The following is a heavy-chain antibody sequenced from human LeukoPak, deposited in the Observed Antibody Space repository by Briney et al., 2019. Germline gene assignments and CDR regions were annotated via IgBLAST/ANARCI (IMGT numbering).Heavy chain of an antibody. J-gene: IGHJ5*02. CDR1: GGTFSTYA. Sequence: APVKVSCKASGGTFSTYAISWVRHAPGQGLEWMGGIIPIFGTAHYVQKFQGRVTITTDASTSTAYMELSSLRIEDTAVYYCARERQLAARPGHEDSGSDSSCFDPWGQGTLVTVSS. D-gene: IGHD6-6*01. CDR2: IIPIFGTA. CDR3: ARERQLAARPGHEDSGSDSSCFDP. V-gene: IGHV1-69*05.